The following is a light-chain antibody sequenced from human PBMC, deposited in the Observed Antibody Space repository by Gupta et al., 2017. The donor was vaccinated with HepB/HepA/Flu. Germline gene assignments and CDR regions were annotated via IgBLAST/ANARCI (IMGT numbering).Light chain of an antibody. J-gene: IGLJ2*01. CDR3: AAWDDSLTGVV. CDR2: SNN. V-gene: IGLV1-44*01. Sequence: QSVLTQPPSASGTPGQRVTVSCSGSSSNTGSNTVNWYQQLPGTAPKLLIYSNNQRPSGVPDRFSGSKSGTSASLAISGPQSEDEADYYCAAWDDSLTGVVFGGGTKLTVL. CDR1: SSNTGSNT.